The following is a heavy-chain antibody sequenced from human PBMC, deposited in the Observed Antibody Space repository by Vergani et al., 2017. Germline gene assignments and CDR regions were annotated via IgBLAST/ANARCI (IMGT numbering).Heavy chain of an antibody. CDR3: ARGDYYGSGSSLVYYYYGMDV. J-gene: IGHJ6*02. CDR1: GGSISSGGYY. V-gene: IGHV4-31*03. Sequence: QVQLQESGPGLVKPSQTLSLTCTVSGGSISSGGYYWSWIRQHPGKGLEWIGYIYYSGSTYYNPSLKSRVTISVDTSKNQFSLKLSSVTAADTAVYYCARGDYYGSGSSLVYYYYGMDVWGQGTTVTVSS. CDR2: IYYSGST. D-gene: IGHD3-10*01.